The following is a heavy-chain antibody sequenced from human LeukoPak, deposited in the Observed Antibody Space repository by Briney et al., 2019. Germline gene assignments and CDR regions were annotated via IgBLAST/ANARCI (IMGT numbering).Heavy chain of an antibody. J-gene: IGHJ5*02. CDR1: GYTFTGYY. CDR2: INPNSGGT. D-gene: IGHD1-26*01. Sequence: ASVKVSRKASGYTFTGYYMHWVRQAPGQGLEWMGWINPNSGGTNYTQKFQGRVTMTRDTSINTAYMELSRLRSDDTAVYYCARDLTAVGYNWFDPWGQGTLVTLSS. V-gene: IGHV1-2*02. CDR3: ARDLTAVGYNWFDP.